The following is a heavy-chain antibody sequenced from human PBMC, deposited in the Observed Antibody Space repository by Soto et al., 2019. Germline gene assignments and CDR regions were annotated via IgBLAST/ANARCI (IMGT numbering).Heavy chain of an antibody. D-gene: IGHD1-26*01. V-gene: IGHV1-69*01. CDR2: IIPIFGTA. CDR3: ARCWGDIVGARWDAFDI. J-gene: IGHJ3*02. Sequence: QVQLVQSGAEVKKPGSSVKVSCKASGGTFSSYAISWVRQAPGQGLEWMGGIIPIFGTANYAQKFQGRVTITADESTSTAYMELSSLRSEDTAVYYCARCWGDIVGARWDAFDIWGQGTMVTVSS. CDR1: GGTFSSYA.